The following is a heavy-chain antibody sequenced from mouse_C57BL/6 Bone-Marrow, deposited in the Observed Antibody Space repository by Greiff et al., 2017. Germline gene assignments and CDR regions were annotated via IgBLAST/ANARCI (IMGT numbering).Heavy chain of an antibody. D-gene: IGHD1-1*01. CDR3: AIYGSMWGAY. Sequence: EVQLQESGGDLVKPGGSLKLSCAASGYTFSSYGMSWVRQTPDKRLEWVGTISSGGSYTYYPDSVKGRFTISRDNAKNTLYLQMSSLKSEDTAMYYCAIYGSMWGAYWGQGNVVTVSA. J-gene: IGHJ3*01. V-gene: IGHV5-6*01. CDR1: GYTFSSYG. CDR2: ISSGGSYT.